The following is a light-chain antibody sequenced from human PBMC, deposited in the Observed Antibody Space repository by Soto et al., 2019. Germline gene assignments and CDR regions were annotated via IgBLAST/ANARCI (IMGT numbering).Light chain of an antibody. Sequence: DVVMNQTTLSLSVAPGQPASISCKSSQSLLHITGEAFLFWYXQNXGQSPQLLIYEVSTRVSGVPDRFSGSGSGTDFTLEISRVEIYDVGIHYCMQSAQFPPTFGQGTRLEIK. CDR2: EVS. CDR3: MQSAQFPPT. V-gene: IGKV2D-29*02. J-gene: IGKJ5*01. CDR1: QSLLHITGEAF.